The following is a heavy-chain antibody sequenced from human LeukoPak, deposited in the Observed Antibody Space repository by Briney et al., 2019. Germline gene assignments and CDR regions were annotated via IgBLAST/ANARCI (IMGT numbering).Heavy chain of an antibody. D-gene: IGHD5-24*01. V-gene: IGHV3-30*02. CDR1: GFTFSSYG. CDR3: ARGGRDGYKSGYFDY. J-gene: IGHJ4*02. CDR2: IRYDGSTK. Sequence: GGSLRLSCAASGFTFSSYGMHWVRQAPGKGLEWVAFIRYDGSTKYYADSVKGRFTISRDNSKNTLYLQMNSLRAEDTAVYYCARGGRDGYKSGYFDYWGQGTLVTVSS.